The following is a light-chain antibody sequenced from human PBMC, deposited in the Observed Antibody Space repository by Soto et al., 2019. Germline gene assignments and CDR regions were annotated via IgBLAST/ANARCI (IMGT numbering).Light chain of an antibody. CDR3: QQSNNWPPT. CDR2: GAS. Sequence: EIVMTQSPATLSVSPGERATLSCRASQSVSGNLAWYQQKPGQAPRLLIYGASTRATGIPARFSGSGSGTEVTLTISSRQSEDFAVYYCQQSNNWPPTFGQGTKVEIK. CDR1: QSVSGN. V-gene: IGKV3D-15*01. J-gene: IGKJ1*01.